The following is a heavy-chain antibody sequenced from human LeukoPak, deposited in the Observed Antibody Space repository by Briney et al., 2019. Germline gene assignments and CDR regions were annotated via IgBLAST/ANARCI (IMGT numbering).Heavy chain of an antibody. J-gene: IGHJ4*02. CDR1: GGTFSSYA. CDR3: ARRPYCSSTSCKLLFDY. Sequence: SVKVSCKASGGTFSSYAISWVRQAPEQGRDWMGGIIPIFGTANYAQKFQGRVTITADESTSTAYMELSSLRSEDTAVYYCARRPYCSSTSCKLLFDYWGQATQLTVSS. D-gene: IGHD2-2*01. CDR2: IIPIFGTA. V-gene: IGHV1-69*13.